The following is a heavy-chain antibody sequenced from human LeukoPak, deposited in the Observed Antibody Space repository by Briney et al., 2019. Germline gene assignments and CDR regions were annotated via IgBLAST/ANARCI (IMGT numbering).Heavy chain of an antibody. V-gene: IGHV4-39*01. CDR2: IYYSGST. Sequence: SETLSLTCTVSGGSISSSSYYWGWIRQPPGKGLEWIGSIYYSGSTYYNPSLKSRVTISVDTSKNQFSLKLSSVTAADTAVYYCARNYDFWSGKNYYYHYMDVWGKGTTVTVSS. CDR1: GGSISSSSYY. D-gene: IGHD3-3*01. J-gene: IGHJ6*03. CDR3: ARNYDFWSGKNYYYHYMDV.